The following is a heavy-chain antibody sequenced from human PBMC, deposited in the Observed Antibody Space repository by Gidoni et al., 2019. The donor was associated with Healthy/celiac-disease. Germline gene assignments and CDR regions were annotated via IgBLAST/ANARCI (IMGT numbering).Heavy chain of an antibody. D-gene: IGHD6-19*01. CDR3: GGSSGWSPWGK. CDR2: IYHSGST. CDR1: GGSISSSNW. Sequence: QVQLQESGPGLVKRSGTLSLTCAVSGGSISSSNWWSWVRQPPGKGLEWIGEIYHSGSTNYKPSLKSRFTISVDKSKNQFSLKLSSVTAADTAVYYCGGSSGWSPWGKWGQGTLVTVSS. V-gene: IGHV4-4*02. J-gene: IGHJ4*02.